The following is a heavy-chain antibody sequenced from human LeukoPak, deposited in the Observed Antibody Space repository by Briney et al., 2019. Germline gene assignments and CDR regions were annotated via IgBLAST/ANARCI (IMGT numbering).Heavy chain of an antibody. CDR2: MNPNSGNI. V-gene: IGHV1-8*01. CDR1: GYTFTSYD. CDR3: ARGARYYYDSQYAFDI. J-gene: IGHJ3*02. Sequence: GASVKVSCKASGYTFTSYDINWVRQAPGQGLEWMGWMNPNSGNIGYAQKFQGRVTITADKSTSTAYMELSSLRSEDTAVYYCARGARYYYDSQYAFDIWGQGTMVTVSS. D-gene: IGHD3-22*01.